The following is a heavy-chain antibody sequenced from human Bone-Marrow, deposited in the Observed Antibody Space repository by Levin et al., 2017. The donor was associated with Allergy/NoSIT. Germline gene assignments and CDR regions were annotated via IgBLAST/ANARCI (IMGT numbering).Heavy chain of an antibody. CDR1: GGSISSYY. J-gene: IGHJ6*02. V-gene: IGHV4-59*01. Sequence: GSLRLSCTVSGGSISSYYWSWIRQPPGKGLEWIGYIYYSGSTNYNPSLKSRVTISVDTSKNQFSLKLSSVTAADTAVYYCARQSEPYYDFWSGYLNYYYYYGMDVWGQGTTVTVSS. CDR2: IYYSGST. D-gene: IGHD3-3*01. CDR3: ARQSEPYYDFWSGYLNYYYYYGMDV.